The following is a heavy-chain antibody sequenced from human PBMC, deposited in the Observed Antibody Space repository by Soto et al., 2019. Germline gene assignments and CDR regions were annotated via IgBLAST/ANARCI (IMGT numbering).Heavy chain of an antibody. CDR3: ASAPTIWWYMDV. D-gene: IGHD2-15*01. CDR2: IISSSRFT. V-gene: IGHV3-21*01. J-gene: IGHJ6*04. Sequence: GGSLRLSCAASGFTFRDYSMNWVRQAPGKGLEWVSSIISSSRFTSYADSVEGRFTISRDNTKDLLYLQMNSLRAEDTAVYYWASAPTIWWYMDVWGKGTTVTVPS. CDR1: GFTFRDYS.